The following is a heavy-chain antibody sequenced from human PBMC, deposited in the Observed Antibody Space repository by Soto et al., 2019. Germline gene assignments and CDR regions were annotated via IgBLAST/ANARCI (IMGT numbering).Heavy chain of an antibody. CDR2: ISAYSGKT. J-gene: IGHJ4*02. CDR3: ARDPYLGDHQY. CDR1: GYTFTTYG. D-gene: IGHD3-16*01. Sequence: QVQLEQSGGEVKKPGASVKVSCKTSGYTFTTYGISWVRQAPGQGLEWVGWISAYSGKTHYAQKVQGKVTMTTDTSTNTAYLELRSLRSDDTAVYYCARDPYLGDHQYWGQGTLVTVSS. V-gene: IGHV1-18*01.